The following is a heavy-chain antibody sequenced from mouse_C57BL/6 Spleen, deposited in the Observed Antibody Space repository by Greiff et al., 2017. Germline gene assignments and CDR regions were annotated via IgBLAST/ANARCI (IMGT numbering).Heavy chain of an antibody. D-gene: IGHD1-1*01. Sequence: VQLLQSGPELVKPGASVKIPCKASGYTFTDYNMDWVKQSHGKSLEWIGDINPNNGGTIYNQKFKGKATLTVDKSSSTAYMELRSLTSEDTAVYYCARGIHYYGSSYVVPYAMDDWGQGTSVTVSS. CDR1: GYTFTDYN. CDR2: INPNNGGT. V-gene: IGHV1-18*01. CDR3: ARGIHYYGSSYVVPYAMDD. J-gene: IGHJ4*01.